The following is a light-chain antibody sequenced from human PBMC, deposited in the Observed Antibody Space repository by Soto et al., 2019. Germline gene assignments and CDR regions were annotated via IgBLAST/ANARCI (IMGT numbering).Light chain of an antibody. Sequence: EIVLTQSPCTLSLSPGEGATLSCRASQSVSSRYIAWYQQRPGQTPSLLIYGASTRATGIPDRFSGSGSGTHFTLTISRLEHGDFAVYYCQQYGSSHPITFGQGTRLEIK. CDR3: QQYGSSHPIT. V-gene: IGKV3-20*01. J-gene: IGKJ5*01. CDR1: QSVSSRY. CDR2: GAS.